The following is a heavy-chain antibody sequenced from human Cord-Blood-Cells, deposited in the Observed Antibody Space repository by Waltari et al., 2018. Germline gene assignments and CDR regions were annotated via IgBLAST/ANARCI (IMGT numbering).Heavy chain of an antibody. Sequence: QVQLQESGPGLVKPSQTLSLTCPVSGGSISSGDYYWSWIRQPPGKGLEWIGYVYYSGSTYYNPSLKSRVTISVDTSKNQFSLKLSSVTAADTAVYYCARVGMTTVTTIDYWGQGTLVTVSS. CDR3: ARVGMTTVTTIDY. D-gene: IGHD4-4*01. V-gene: IGHV4-30-4*01. J-gene: IGHJ4*02. CDR2: VYYSGST. CDR1: GGSISSGDYY.